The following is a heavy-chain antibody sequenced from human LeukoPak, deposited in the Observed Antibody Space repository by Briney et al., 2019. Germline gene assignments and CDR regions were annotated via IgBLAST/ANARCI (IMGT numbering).Heavy chain of an antibody. CDR2: MNRGGNEI. J-gene: IGHJ4*02. D-gene: IGHD7-27*01. Sequence: PGGSQRLSCTLSGLTFRIQWMNWVRQAPGKGLEWVANMNRGGNEIRSVDYVKGRHINTRDNDNNALDQQMRNLRVEDTAVCCCMCWGTDNHWGQGILVTVSS. V-gene: IGHV3-7*01. CDR3: MCWGTDNH. CDR1: GLTFRIQW.